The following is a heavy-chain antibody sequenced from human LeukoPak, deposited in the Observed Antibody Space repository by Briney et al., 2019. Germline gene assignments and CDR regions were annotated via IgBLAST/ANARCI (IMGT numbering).Heavy chain of an antibody. J-gene: IGHJ4*02. CDR1: RFTFSSYA. CDR2: ISGSGVST. D-gene: IGHD2/OR15-2a*01. Sequence: GSLRPSCAASRFTFSSYAMNWVRQAPGKGLEWVSSISGSGVSTYYADSVKGRFTISRDNSKNTLYLQMNSLRAEDTAVYYCAKGPLLWDWGQGTLVTVSS. V-gene: IGHV3-23*01. CDR3: AKGPLLWD.